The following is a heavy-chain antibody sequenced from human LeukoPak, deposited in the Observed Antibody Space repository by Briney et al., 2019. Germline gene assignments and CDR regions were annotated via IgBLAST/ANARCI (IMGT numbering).Heavy chain of an antibody. CDR2: IYTSGST. CDR3: ARSLGGLYDFWSGYNFDY. Sequence: SETLSLTFTVSGGSISSSSYYWSWIRQPAGKGLEWIGRIYTSGSTNYNPSLKSRVTISVDTSKNQFSLKLSSVTAADTAVYYCARSLGGLYDFWSGYNFDYWGQGTLVTVSS. D-gene: IGHD3-3*01. CDR1: GGSISSSSYY. J-gene: IGHJ4*02. V-gene: IGHV4-61*02.